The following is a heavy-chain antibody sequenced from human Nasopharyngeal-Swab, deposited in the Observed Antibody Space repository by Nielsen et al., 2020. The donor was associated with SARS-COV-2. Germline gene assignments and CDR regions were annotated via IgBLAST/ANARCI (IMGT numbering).Heavy chain of an antibody. CDR2: IGAYNGNT. D-gene: IGHD3-3*01. J-gene: IGHJ4*02. CDR3: ARHGVAEDY. Sequence: ASVQDTCKASGYIFTSYDISWVRQARGQGLEWMGWIGAYNGNTNYAQKFQDRVTRTTDPSTSTVYMELRSLRSDDTAVYYCARHGVAEDYWGQGTLVTVSS. CDR1: GYIFTSYD. V-gene: IGHV1-18*01.